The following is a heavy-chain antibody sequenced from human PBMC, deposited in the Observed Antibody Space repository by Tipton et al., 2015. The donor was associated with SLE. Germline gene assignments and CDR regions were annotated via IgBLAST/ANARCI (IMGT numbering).Heavy chain of an antibody. CDR2: IYYSGST. CDR1: GGSTSSSSYY. CDR3: ASPMAGY. V-gene: IGHV4-39*07. D-gene: IGHD5-24*01. Sequence: LRLSCTVSGGSTSSSSYYWGWIRQPPGKGLEWIGSIYYSGSTYYNPSLKSRVTISVDTSKNQFSLKLSSVTAADTAVYYCASPMAGYCGHGTLVTVSS. J-gene: IGHJ4*01.